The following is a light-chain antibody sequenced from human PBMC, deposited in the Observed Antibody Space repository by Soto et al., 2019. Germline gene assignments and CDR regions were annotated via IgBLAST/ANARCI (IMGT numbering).Light chain of an antibody. CDR3: QHYNSNPDP. J-gene: IGKJ1*01. CDR2: EAS. CDR1: QTISSW. V-gene: IGKV1-5*03. Sequence: DIQMTQSPSTLSGSVGDRVTITCRASQTISSWLAWYQQKPGKAPKLLIYEASTLKSGVPSRFSGSGSGTEFTLTISSLQPDDFATYYCQHYNSNPDPFGQGTKVDNK.